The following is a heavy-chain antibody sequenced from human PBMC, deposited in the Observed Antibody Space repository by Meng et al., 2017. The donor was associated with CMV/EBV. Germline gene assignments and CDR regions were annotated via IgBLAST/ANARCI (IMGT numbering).Heavy chain of an antibody. V-gene: IGHV3-30*02. D-gene: IGHD1-26*01. Sequence: GESLKISCAASGFTFSSYGMHWVRQAPGKGLEWVVFIRYDGSNKYYADSVKGRFTISRDNSKNTLYLQMNSLRAEDTAVYYCAKESLLYSGSYFDYWGQGTLVTVSS. CDR3: AKESLLYSGSYFDY. CDR2: IRYDGSNK. J-gene: IGHJ4*02. CDR1: GFTFSSYG.